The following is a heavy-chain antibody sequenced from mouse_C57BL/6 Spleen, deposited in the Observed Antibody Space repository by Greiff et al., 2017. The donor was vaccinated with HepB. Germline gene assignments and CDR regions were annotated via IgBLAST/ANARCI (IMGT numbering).Heavy chain of an antibody. Sequence: QVQLQQPGAELVMPGASVKLSCKASGYTFTSYWMHWVKQRPGQGLEWIGEIEPSDSYTNYNQKFKGKSTLTVDKSSSTAYMQLSSLTSEDSAVYYCASFSTAQANYYFDYWGQGTTLTVSS. D-gene: IGHD3-2*02. V-gene: IGHV1-69*01. CDR2: IEPSDSYT. CDR3: ASFSTAQANYYFDY. CDR1: GYTFTSYW. J-gene: IGHJ2*01.